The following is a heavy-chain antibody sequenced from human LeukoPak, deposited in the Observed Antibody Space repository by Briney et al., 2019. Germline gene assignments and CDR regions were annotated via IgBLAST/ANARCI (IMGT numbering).Heavy chain of an antibody. J-gene: IGHJ4*02. CDR1: GGSISSSSYY. D-gene: IGHD2-2*01. V-gene: IGHV4-39*01. CDR2: IYYSGST. Sequence: SETLSLTCTVSGGSISSSSYYWGRIRQPPGKGLEWIGRIYYSGSTYYNPSLKSRVTISVDTSKNQFSLKLSSVTAADTAVYYCARHRSDIVVVPAAVDYWGQGTLVTVSS. CDR3: ARHRSDIVVVPAAVDY.